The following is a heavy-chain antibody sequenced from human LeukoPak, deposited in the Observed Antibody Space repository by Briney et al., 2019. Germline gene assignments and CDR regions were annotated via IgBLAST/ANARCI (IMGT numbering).Heavy chain of an antibody. CDR1: GFTFSSYA. V-gene: IGHV3-30*09. J-gene: IGHJ4*02. CDR2: ISSDGSYK. D-gene: IGHD5-24*01. CDR3: ARRSRDGWYFDY. Sequence: PGGSLRLSCAVSGFTFSSYAMHWVRQAPGKGLEWMLIISSDGSYKYYADSVKGRFAISRDNSNNTLYLQMNSLRAEDTAVYYCARRSRDGWYFDYWGQGTQVTVSS.